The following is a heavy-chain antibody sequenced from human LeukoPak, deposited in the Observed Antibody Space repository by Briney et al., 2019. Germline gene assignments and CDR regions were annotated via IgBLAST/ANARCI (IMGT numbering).Heavy chain of an antibody. Sequence: PSETLSLTCTVSGGSISSSSYYWSWIRQPAGKGLEWIGRIYTSGSTNYNPSLKSRVTISVDTSKNQFSLKLSSVTAADTAVYYCARGRSSGYAYYYYYYMDVWGKGTTVTISS. D-gene: IGHD3-22*01. CDR3: ARGRSSGYAYYYYYYMDV. V-gene: IGHV4-61*02. J-gene: IGHJ6*03. CDR1: GGSISSSSYY. CDR2: IYTSGST.